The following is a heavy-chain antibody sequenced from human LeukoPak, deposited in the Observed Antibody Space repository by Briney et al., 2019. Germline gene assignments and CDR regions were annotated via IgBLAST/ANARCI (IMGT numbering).Heavy chain of an antibody. CDR1: GFTFSSYW. CDR3: AKERNYYDSSGPFDY. J-gene: IGHJ4*02. CDR2: ISGDGGST. Sequence: GGSLRLSCAASGFTFSSYWMSWVRQAPGKGLEWVSLISGDGGSTYYADSVKGRFTISRDNSKNSLYLQMNSLRTEDTALYYCAKERNYYDSSGPFDYWGQGTLVTVSS. V-gene: IGHV3-43*02. D-gene: IGHD3-22*01.